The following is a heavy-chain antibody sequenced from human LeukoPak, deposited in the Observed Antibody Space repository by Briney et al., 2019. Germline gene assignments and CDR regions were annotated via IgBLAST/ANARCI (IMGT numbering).Heavy chain of an antibody. D-gene: IGHD3-3*01. J-gene: IGHJ4*02. CDR3: ASRRFDD. CDR1: RYTFTGHH. V-gene: IGHV1-2*02. CDR2: FNPNSGNT. Sequence: ASVKVSCKASRYTFTGHHMHWVRQSPGQGPEWMGCFNPNSGNTDYAQKFQGRVTMTKDTSISTAYMELSDLRADDTAIYYCASRRFDDWGRGTLVTVSS.